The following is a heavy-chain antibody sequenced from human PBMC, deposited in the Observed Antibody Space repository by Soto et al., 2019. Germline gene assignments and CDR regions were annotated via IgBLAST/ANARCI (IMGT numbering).Heavy chain of an antibody. J-gene: IGHJ4*02. CDR3: ARGRSVLLWFGEFFLDY. V-gene: IGHV4-34*01. D-gene: IGHD3-10*01. CDR2: INHSGST. CDR1: GGSFSGYY. Sequence: QVQLQQWGAGLLKPSETLSLTCAVYGGSFSGYYWSWIRQPPGKGLEWIGEINHSGSTNYNPSLKSRVTIYVDTSKNQFSLKLSSVTAADTAVYYCARGRSVLLWFGEFFLDYWGQGTLVTVSS.